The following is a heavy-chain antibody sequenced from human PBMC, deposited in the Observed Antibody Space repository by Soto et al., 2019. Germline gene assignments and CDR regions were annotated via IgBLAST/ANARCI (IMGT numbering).Heavy chain of an antibody. V-gene: IGHV3-74*01. D-gene: IGHD3-10*01. J-gene: IGHJ3*02. Sequence: EVQLVESGGGSVQPGGSLRLSCAASGFTFSRHWIHWVRQAPGQGLVWVSRTKTDGTTDLADSVRGRFTTSRDNAENTVYLHMNSLRVEDTAVYYCARDMRAVPWYGGISSVFDMWGQGTRVTVSS. CDR2: TKTDGTT. CDR3: ARDMRAVPWYGGISSVFDM. CDR1: GFTFSRHW.